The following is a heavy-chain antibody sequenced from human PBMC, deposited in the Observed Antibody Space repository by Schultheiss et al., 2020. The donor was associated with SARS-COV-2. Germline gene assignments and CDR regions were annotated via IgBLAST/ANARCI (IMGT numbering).Heavy chain of an antibody. CDR2: INSDGSST. Sequence: GGSLRLSCAASGFTFSSYGMHWVRQAPGTGLMWVARINSDGSSTKYGDSAKGRFTISRDNAKNTLHLQMNSLSVEDTALYFCARGRAEKYYGALDVWGQGALVTVSS. CDR3: ARGRAEKYYGALDV. V-gene: IGHV3-74*03. J-gene: IGHJ4*02. D-gene: IGHD4/OR15-4a*01. CDR1: GFTFSSYG.